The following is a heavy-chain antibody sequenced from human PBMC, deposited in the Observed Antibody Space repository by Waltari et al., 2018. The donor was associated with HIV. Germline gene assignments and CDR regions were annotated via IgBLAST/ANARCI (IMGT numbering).Heavy chain of an antibody. J-gene: IGHJ6*02. V-gene: IGHV1-3*01. CDR2: INAGNGNT. D-gene: IGHD3-22*01. Sequence: QVQLVQSGAAVTKPGASVKVSCKASGYTFTSYAMHWVRQAPGQRLEWMGWINAGNGNTKYSQKFQGRVTITRDTSASTAYMELSSLRSEDTAVYYCARAPMIVARYGMDVWGQGTTVTVSS. CDR3: ARAPMIVARYGMDV. CDR1: GYTFTSYA.